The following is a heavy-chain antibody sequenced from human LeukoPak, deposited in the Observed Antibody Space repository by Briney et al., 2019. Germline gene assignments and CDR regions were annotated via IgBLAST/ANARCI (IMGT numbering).Heavy chain of an antibody. CDR2: IRIKANRDAT. CDR3: TRANGWDSFDI. Sequence: GGSLRLSCAASGFTFSGSTMHWVRQAPRKGLEWVGRIRIKANRDATAYAASVKGRFTIYRDDSKKMGYLQMDNLKTEDTAMYYCTRANGWDSFDIWGQGTMVTVSS. D-gene: IGHD6-19*01. J-gene: IGHJ3*02. CDR1: GFTFSGST. V-gene: IGHV3-73*01.